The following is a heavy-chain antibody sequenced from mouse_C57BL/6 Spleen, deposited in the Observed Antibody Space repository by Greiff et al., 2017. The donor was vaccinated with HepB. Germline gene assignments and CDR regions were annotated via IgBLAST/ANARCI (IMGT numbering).Heavy chain of an antibody. V-gene: IGHV5-4*03. CDR2: ISDGGSYT. D-gene: IGHD2-3*01. J-gene: IGHJ2*01. CDR1: GFTFSSYA. CDR3: ARGGDDGYYFFDY. Sequence: EVKLMESGGGLVKPGGSLKLSCAASGFTFSSYAMSWVRQTPEKRLEWVATISDGGSYTYYPDNVKGRFTISRDNAKNNLYLQMSHLKSEDTAMYYCARGGDDGYYFFDYWGQGTTLTVSS.